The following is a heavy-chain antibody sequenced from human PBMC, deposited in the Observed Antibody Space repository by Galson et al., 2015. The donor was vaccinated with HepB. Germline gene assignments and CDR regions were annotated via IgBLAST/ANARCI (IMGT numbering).Heavy chain of an antibody. CDR2: IWYDGSNK. Sequence: SLRLSCAASGFTFSSYGMHWVRQAPGKGLEWVAVIWYDGSNKYYADSVKGRFTISRDNSKNTLYLQMNSLRAEDTAVYYCARGLGQSPYSNWFDPWGQGTLVTVSS. CDR3: ARGLGQSPYSNWFDP. J-gene: IGHJ5*02. V-gene: IGHV3-33*08. D-gene: IGHD1-26*01. CDR1: GFTFSSYG.